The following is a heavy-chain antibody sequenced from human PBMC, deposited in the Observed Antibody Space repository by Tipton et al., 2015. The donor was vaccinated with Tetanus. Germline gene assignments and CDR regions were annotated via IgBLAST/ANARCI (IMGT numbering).Heavy chain of an antibody. CDR2: VYYNGNT. Sequence: LRLSCTVSGGSISGSYWSWIRQPPGKGLEWIGYVYYNGNTHYNPALKSRVTISVDTSKNQFSLKLSSVTAADTAIYFCAGVTAQRTELYFDHWGQGTLVTVSS. V-gene: IGHV4-59*01. CDR1: GGSISGSY. CDR3: AGVTAQRTELYFDH. D-gene: IGHD6-13*01. J-gene: IGHJ4*02.